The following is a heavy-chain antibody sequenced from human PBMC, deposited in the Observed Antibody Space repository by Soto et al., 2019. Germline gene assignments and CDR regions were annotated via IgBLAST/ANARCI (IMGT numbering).Heavy chain of an antibody. D-gene: IGHD3-3*01. CDR2: ISSASSTT. V-gene: IGHV3-48*01. Sequence: EEQLVESGGALVQPGGSLRLSCAASGFTFNRFGKNWVRQAPGKGLEWISYISSASSTTQYAESVKGRFTISRDNVRDSLYLQMSSLRVEDTAVYYCARRPLWSGLSDYYYMDVWGKGTTVTVSS. J-gene: IGHJ6*03. CDR1: GFTFNRFG. CDR3: ARRPLWSGLSDYYYMDV.